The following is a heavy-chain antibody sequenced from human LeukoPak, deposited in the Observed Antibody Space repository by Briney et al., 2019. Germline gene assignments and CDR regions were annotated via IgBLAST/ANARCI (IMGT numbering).Heavy chain of an antibody. V-gene: IGHV1-18*01. CDR1: GYTFTNYD. J-gene: IGHJ6*02. Sequence: ASVKVSCKASGYTFTNYDINWVRQAPGQGLEWMGWISAYNGNTNYAQKLQGRVTMTTDTSTSTAYMELRSLRSDDTAVYYCARAGDSSSWYYYYYGMDVWGQGTTVTVSS. CDR2: ISAYNGNT. CDR3: ARAGDSSSWYYYYYGMDV. D-gene: IGHD6-13*01.